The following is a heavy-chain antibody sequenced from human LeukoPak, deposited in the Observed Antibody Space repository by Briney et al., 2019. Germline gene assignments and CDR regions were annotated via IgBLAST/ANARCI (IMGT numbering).Heavy chain of an antibody. CDR1: GFTFSSYG. Sequence: GGSLRLSCAASGFTFSSYGMHWVRQAPGKGLEWVAFIRYDGSNKYYADSVKGRFTISRDNSKNTLYLQMNSLRAEDTAVYYCAKGSDYDSTEVGAFDIWGQGTMVTVSS. CDR2: IRYDGSNK. D-gene: IGHD3-22*01. V-gene: IGHV3-30*02. CDR3: AKGSDYDSTEVGAFDI. J-gene: IGHJ3*02.